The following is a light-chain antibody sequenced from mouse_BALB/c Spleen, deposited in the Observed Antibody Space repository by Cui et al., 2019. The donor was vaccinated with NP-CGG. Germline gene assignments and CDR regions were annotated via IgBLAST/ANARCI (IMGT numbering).Light chain of an antibody. CDR3: ALWYSTHWV. Sequence: QAVVTQASALTTSPGATVTLTCRSSTGAVTTSNYANWVQEKPDQLVTGLIGGTSNRAPGVPARFSGSLIGDKAALTITGAQTEDDAIYFCALWYSTHWVFGGGTKLTVL. CDR1: TGAVTTSNY. J-gene: IGLJ1*01. CDR2: GTS. V-gene: IGLV1*01.